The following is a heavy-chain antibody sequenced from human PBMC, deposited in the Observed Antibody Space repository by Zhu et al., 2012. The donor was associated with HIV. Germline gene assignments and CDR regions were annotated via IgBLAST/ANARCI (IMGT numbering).Heavy chain of an antibody. CDR2: IYHSGTT. D-gene: IGHD3-22*01. CDR3: ASSGGHYYDSSGYYIYPGWFDP. J-gene: IGHJ5*02. CDR1: GASISSGGYS. V-gene: IGHV4-30-2*01. Sequence: QVQLQESGSGLVKPSQTLSLTCAVSGASISSGGYSWSWIRQPPGKGLEWIGYIYHSGTTYYYPSLKGRVTISVDRSKNQFSLKLNSVTAADTAVYYCASSGGHYYDSSGYYIYPGWFDPLGPREP.